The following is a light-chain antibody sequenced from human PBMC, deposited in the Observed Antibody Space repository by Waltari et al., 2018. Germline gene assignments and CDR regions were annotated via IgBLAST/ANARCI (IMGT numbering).Light chain of an antibody. CDR3: MQAKEFPWT. V-gene: IGKV2-24*01. CDR1: QSLVHGDGNTY. Sequence: DIVMTQTPLSSPVTLGQPASISCRSSQSLVHGDGNTYLSWLQQRPGQPPRLLIYKISNRLSGVPDRFSGSWAGTDFTLKISSVEAEDVGVYYCMQAKEFPWTFGQGTKVEI. CDR2: KIS. J-gene: IGKJ1*01.